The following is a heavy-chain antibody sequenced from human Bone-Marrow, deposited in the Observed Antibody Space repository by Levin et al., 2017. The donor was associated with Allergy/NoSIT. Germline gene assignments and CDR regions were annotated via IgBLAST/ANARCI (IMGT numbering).Heavy chain of an antibody. CDR3: TSDVPAGAYKSPYDY. CDR1: GFTFSTAW. Sequence: GGSLRLSCAVSGFTFSTAWMNWVRQAPGKGLEWVGRIKSKNDGGTADYATPVKGRFTISRDDSKNTVDLQMDSLTTEDTAIYFCTSDVPAGAYKSPYDYWGQGTLLTVSS. CDR2: IKSKNDGGTA. D-gene: IGHD1-14*01. J-gene: IGHJ4*02. V-gene: IGHV3-15*01.